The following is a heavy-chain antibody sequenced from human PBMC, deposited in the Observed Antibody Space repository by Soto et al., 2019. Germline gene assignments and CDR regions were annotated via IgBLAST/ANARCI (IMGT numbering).Heavy chain of an antibody. CDR2: INHSGST. CDR1: GGSFSGYY. J-gene: IGHJ4*02. CDR3: ARGDISGYDLFDY. Sequence: QVQLQQWGAGLLKPSETLSLTCAVYGGSFSGYYWSWIRQPPGKGLEWLGEINHSGSTNYNPSLKSRVTISVDTSKNQFSLKLSSVTAADTSVYYCARGDISGYDLFDYWGQGTLVTVSS. D-gene: IGHD5-12*01. V-gene: IGHV4-34*01.